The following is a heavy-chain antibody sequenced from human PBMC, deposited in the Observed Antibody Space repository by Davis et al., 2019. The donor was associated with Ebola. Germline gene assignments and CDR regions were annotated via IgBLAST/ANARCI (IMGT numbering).Heavy chain of an antibody. Sequence: GESLKISCAASGFTFSSYAMSWVRQAPGKGLEWVSAISGSGGSTYYADSVKGRFTISRDNSKNTLYLQMNSLRAEDTAVYYCAKVRARQNNWFDPWGQGTLVTVSS. J-gene: IGHJ5*02. CDR3: AKVRARQNNWFDP. CDR2: ISGSGGST. CDR1: GFTFSSYA. V-gene: IGHV3-23*01.